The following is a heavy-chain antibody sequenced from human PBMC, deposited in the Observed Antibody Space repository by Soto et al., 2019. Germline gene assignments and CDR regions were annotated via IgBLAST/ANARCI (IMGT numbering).Heavy chain of an antibody. V-gene: IGHV3-73*01. CDR2: IRSKSNDYAT. J-gene: IGHJ4*02. D-gene: IGHD2-2*01. Sequence: PGGSLRLSGAVSGFTFSGPAIHWVRQASGKGLEWVGRIRSKSNDYATSYAASVKGRFTISRDDSKNTAYLQMDRLETEDTAVYYCTVGVVVKAATDYWGQRNLVTVSS. CDR3: TVGVVVKAATDY. CDR1: GFTFSGPA.